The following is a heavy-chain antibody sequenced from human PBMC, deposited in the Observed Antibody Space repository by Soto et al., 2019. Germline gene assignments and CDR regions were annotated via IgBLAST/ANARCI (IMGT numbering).Heavy chain of an antibody. CDR3: ARESSSTVTTGGGGSAKDY. D-gene: IGHD4-17*01. V-gene: IGHV3-30-3*01. CDR1: GLTFSNYA. CDR2: ISYDGTNR. Sequence: QVHLVESGGGVVQPGRSLRLSCAASGLTFSNYAMHWVRQAPGKGLEWVAFISYDGTNRCYPDSVKGRFTISRDNSKNTVYLQMNSLKTEDTAVDYCARESSSTVTTGGGGSAKDYWGQGTLVTVSS. J-gene: IGHJ4*02.